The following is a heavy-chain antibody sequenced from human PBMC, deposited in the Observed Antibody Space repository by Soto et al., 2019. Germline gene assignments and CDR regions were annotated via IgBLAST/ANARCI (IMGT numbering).Heavy chain of an antibody. Sequence: SETLSLTCAVSGYSISSSNWWGWIRQPPGKGLEWIGYIYYSGSTYYNPSLKSRVTISVDTSKNQFSLKLSSVTAADTAVYYCAIYDSSGSRGFQHWGQGTLVTVSS. CDR3: AIYDSSGSRGFQH. V-gene: IGHV4-28*01. CDR2: IYYSGST. CDR1: GYSISSSNW. J-gene: IGHJ1*01. D-gene: IGHD3-22*01.